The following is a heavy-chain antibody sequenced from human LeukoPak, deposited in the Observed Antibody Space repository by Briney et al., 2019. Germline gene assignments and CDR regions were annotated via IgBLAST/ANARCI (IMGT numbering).Heavy chain of an antibody. CDR2: INWNGGST. J-gene: IGHJ3*02. CDR1: GFTFDDYG. CDR3: ARDIVVVVAATTDAFDI. V-gene: IGHV3-20*04. D-gene: IGHD2-15*01. Sequence: GGSLRLSCAASGFTFDDYGMSWVRQAPGKGLEWVSGINWNGGSTGYADSVKGRFTISRDNAKNSLYLQMNSLRAEDTALYYCARDIVVVVAATTDAFDIWGQGTMVTVSS.